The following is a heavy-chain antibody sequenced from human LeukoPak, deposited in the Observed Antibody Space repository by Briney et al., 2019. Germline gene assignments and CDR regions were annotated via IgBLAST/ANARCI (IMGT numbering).Heavy chain of an antibody. CDR3: TTTYNL. Sequence: PVGSLRLSCAAPGFTFSNAWMTWVRQAPGKGLEWVGRIKTKTERGTTDYAAPVKGRFTISRDDSKNTLYLQMNSMNIEDTAVYYCTTTYNLWGHGTLVTVSS. CDR1: GFTFSNAW. J-gene: IGHJ4*03. V-gene: IGHV3-15*01. D-gene: IGHD1-14*01. CDR2: IKTKTERGTT.